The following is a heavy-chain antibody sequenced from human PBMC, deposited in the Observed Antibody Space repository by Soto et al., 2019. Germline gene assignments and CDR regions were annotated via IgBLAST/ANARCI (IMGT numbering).Heavy chain of an antibody. J-gene: IGHJ4*02. V-gene: IGHV3-23*01. CDR3: AKRGSKYFDY. D-gene: IGHD3-16*01. CDR1: GFTFSSYA. CDR2: IGDSGANT. Sequence: EVQLLESGGGLVQPGGSLRLSCAASGFTFSSYAMSWVRQAPGKGLEWVSTIGDSGANTYYADSVKGRFTISRDNSKSMLYLQMTSLRVEDTAVYYWAKRGSKYFDYWGQGTLVSVSS.